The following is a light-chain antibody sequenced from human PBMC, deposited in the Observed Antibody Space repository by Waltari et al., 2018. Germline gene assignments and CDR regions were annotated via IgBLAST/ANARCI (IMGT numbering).Light chain of an antibody. V-gene: IGKV1-5*01. Sequence: DIQMTQSPSTLSASVGDRVTITCRASQSISSWLAWYQQKPGKAPKLLIYDASSLESGVPSRFSGSGSGRDFTLTISSLQAEDVAVYYCQQYYSIPWTFGQGTKVEIK. CDR1: QSISSW. J-gene: IGKJ1*01. CDR3: QQYYSIPWT. CDR2: DAS.